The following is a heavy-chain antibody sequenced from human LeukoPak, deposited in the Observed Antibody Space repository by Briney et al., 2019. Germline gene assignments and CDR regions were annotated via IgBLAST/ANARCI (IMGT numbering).Heavy chain of an antibody. D-gene: IGHD6-13*01. Sequence: ASVKVSCKAPGYTFTGYYMHWVRQAPGQGLEWMGWINPNSGGTNYAQKFQGRVTMTRDTSISTAYMELSRLRSDDTAVYYCARSNIGGVAAAGTSIWNYWGQGTLVTVSS. CDR3: ARSNIGGVAAAGTSIWNY. CDR1: GYTFTGYY. CDR2: INPNSGGT. J-gene: IGHJ4*02. V-gene: IGHV1-2*02.